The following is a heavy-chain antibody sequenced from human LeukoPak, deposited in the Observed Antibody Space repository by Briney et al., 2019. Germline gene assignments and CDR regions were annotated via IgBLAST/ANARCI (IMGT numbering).Heavy chain of an antibody. J-gene: IGHJ5*01. D-gene: IGHD3-10*01. CDR3: ARAITYFYGSVTYDWFDS. CDR2: IKSDGST. V-gene: IGHV3-74*01. CDR1: GFTFSSYW. Sequence: GGSLRLSCAASGFTFSSYWMHWVRQTPGKGLMWVSRIKSDGSTIYADSVQGRFTISRDNAKNMVYLQVNSLRAEDTAIYYCARAITYFYGSVTYDWFDSWGQGALVTVSS.